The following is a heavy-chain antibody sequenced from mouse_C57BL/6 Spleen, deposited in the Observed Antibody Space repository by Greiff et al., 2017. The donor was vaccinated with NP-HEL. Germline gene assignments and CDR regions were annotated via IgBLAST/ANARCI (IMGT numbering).Heavy chain of an antibody. J-gene: IGHJ4*01. Sequence: EVKLVESGGGLVKPGGSLKLSCAASGFTFSSYAMSWVRQTPEKRLEWVATISDGGSYTYYPDNVKGRFTISRDNATNNRYLQMSHLKSEDTAMYCCAHCNYLCYDAMDYWGQGTSVTVSS. D-gene: IGHD2-1*01. CDR3: AHCNYLCYDAMDY. CDR1: GFTFSSYA. V-gene: IGHV5-4*03. CDR2: ISDGGSYT.